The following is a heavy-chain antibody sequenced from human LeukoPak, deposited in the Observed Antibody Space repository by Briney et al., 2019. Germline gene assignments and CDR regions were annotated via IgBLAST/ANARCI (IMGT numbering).Heavy chain of an antibody. CDR2: IRYDGSNK. Sequence: GGSLRLSCAASGFTFSSYGMHWVRQAPGKGLEWVAFIRYDGSNKYYADSVKGRFTISRDNSKNTLYLQMNSLRSEDTAVYYCARQTGSGLFILPGGQGTLVTVSS. V-gene: IGHV3-30*02. D-gene: IGHD3/OR15-3a*01. CDR1: GFTFSSYG. CDR3: ARQTGSGLFILP. J-gene: IGHJ4*02.